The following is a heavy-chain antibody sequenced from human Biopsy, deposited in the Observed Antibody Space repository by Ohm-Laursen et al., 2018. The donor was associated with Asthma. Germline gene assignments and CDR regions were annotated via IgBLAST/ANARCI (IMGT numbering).Heavy chain of an antibody. Sequence: ASVTVSCKASGYNFISFAIHWVRQAPGQRLEWMGWVNTGNGDTKYSQKFPGRVTITRDTSASTAYMELRSLRSEDTATYYCARTYYDFLTGQVKDVFGVWGQGTMVTVSS. V-gene: IGHV1-3*04. D-gene: IGHD3-9*01. CDR2: VNTGNGDT. CDR1: GYNFISFA. CDR3: ARTYYDFLTGQVKDVFGV. J-gene: IGHJ3*01.